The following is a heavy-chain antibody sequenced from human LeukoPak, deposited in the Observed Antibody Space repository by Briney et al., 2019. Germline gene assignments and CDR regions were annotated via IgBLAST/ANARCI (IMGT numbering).Heavy chain of an antibody. V-gene: IGHV1-2*02. CDR3: ARQIVGTNRSYNWFDP. J-gene: IGHJ5*02. CDR2: INLNSGGT. D-gene: IGHD1-26*01. Sequence: GASVKVSCKASGYTFTGYYMHWVRQAPGQGLEWIGWINLNSGGTNYAQKFQGRVTMTRDTSISTAYMELSRLRSDDTAVYCCARQIVGTNRSYNWFDPWGQGTLVTVSS. CDR1: GYTFTGYY.